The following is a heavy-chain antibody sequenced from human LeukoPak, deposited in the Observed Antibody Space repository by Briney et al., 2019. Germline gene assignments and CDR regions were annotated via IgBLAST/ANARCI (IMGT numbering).Heavy chain of an antibody. CDR3: ATDAGNTYRLDAFDI. D-gene: IGHD1/OR15-1a*01. CDR2: FDPEDGET. V-gene: IGHV1-24*01. Sequence: ASVKVSCKVSGYTLTELSMHWVRQAPGKGLEWMGGFDPEDGETIYAQKFQGRVTMTEDTSTDTAYMELSSLRSEDTAVYYCATDAGNTYRLDAFDIWGQGTMVTVSS. J-gene: IGHJ3*02. CDR1: GYTLTELS.